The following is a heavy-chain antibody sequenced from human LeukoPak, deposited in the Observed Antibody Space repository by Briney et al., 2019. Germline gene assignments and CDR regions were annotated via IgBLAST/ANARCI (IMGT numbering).Heavy chain of an antibody. D-gene: IGHD6-13*01. CDR1: GGSFSGYY. Sequence: SETLSLTCAVYGGSFSGYYWSWIRQPPGKGLEWIGEINHSGSTNYNPSLKSRVTISVVTSKNQFSLKLSSVTAADTAVYFCARTKAYSSSWYPDYWGQGTLVTVSS. CDR3: ARTKAYSSSWYPDY. V-gene: IGHV4-34*01. CDR2: INHSGST. J-gene: IGHJ4*02.